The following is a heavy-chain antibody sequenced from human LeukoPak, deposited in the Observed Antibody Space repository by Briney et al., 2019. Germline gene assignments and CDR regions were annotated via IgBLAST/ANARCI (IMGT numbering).Heavy chain of an antibody. CDR1: GGSISNY. J-gene: IGHJ4*02. D-gene: IGHD3-10*01. Sequence: PSETLSLTCTVSGGSISNYWSWIRQPPGKGLEWIGYIYYSGSTNYNPSLKSRVTISVDTSKNQFSLKLSSVTAADTAVYYCARVDYYGSGSFDYWGPGTLVTVSS. V-gene: IGHV4-59*01. CDR3: ARVDYYGSGSFDY. CDR2: IYYSGST.